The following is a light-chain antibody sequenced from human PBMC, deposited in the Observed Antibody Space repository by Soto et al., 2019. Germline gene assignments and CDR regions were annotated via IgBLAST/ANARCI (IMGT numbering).Light chain of an antibody. CDR3: SSYTTSTTVV. J-gene: IGLJ1*01. CDR1: SSDVGGYNF. CDR2: EVS. Sequence: QSVLTQPASVFGSPGQSITFSCTGTSSDVGGYNFVSWYQQHPGKAPKLMIYEVSSRPSGVSNRFSGSKSGNTASLTISGPQPEDEADYYCSSYTTSTTVVFGTGTKVTVL. V-gene: IGLV2-14*03.